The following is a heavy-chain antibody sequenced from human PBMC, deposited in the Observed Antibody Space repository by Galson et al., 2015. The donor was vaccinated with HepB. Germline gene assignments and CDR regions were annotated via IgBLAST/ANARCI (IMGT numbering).Heavy chain of an antibody. CDR3: ARGMGYSYGYFDS. D-gene: IGHD5-18*01. CDR1: GFTFRTYN. V-gene: IGHV3-33*01. J-gene: IGHJ4*02. CDR2: IWYDGSNK. Sequence: SLRLSCAASGFTFRTYNIHWVRQAPGKGLEWVAAIWYDGSNKYYADSVKGRFTISRDNSNNTVHVQMNSLRAEDTGLYFCARGMGYSYGYFDSWGREPWSPSPQ.